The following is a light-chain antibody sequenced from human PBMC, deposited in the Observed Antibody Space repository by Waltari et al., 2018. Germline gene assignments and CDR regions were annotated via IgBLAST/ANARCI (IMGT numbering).Light chain of an antibody. CDR2: GAS. Sequence: EMVLTQSPGTLSLSPGERATLSCRASQTVRTTYLAWYQQKPGQAPTLLIYGASSRATGIPDRFSGSGSGTDFSLTISSLEPEDFAVYYCQQYDISPLTFGGGTRMEIK. J-gene: IGKJ4*01. V-gene: IGKV3-20*01. CDR3: QQYDISPLT. CDR1: QTVRTTY.